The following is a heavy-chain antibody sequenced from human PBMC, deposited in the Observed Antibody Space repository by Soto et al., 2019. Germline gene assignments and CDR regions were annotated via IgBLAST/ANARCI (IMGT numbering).Heavy chain of an antibody. CDR1: GFTFSAYW. CDR3: ARGPRVSSTGTGAH. J-gene: IGHJ4*02. V-gene: IGHV3-74*01. Sequence: GGSLRLSCAVSGFTFSAYWMHWVRQVPGKGLTWVSRISDDGSTATYADSVKGRFIISRDNAKNSLYLEMNTLRVDDSGLYYCARGPRVSSTGTGAHWGRGTLVTVSS. D-gene: IGHD1-1*01. CDR2: ISDDGSTA.